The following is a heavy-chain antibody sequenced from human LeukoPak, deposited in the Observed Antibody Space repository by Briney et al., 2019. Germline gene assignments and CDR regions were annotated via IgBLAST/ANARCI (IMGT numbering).Heavy chain of an antibody. J-gene: IGHJ4*02. CDR3: ATSYGSYVVDY. CDR2: ARSSGGT. V-gene: IGHV4-59*01. D-gene: IGHD2-15*01. Sequence: SETLSLTCTVSGGSINSYFLTWIRQPPGERLEWVGFARSSGGTNYNPSLKSRVTILEDTSKNQFSLKLNSVTAADTAVYYCATSYGSYVVDYWGQGTLVIVSS. CDR1: GGSINSYF.